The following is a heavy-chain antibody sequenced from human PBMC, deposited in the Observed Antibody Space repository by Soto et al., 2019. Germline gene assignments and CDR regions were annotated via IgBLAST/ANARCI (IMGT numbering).Heavy chain of an antibody. CDR3: ARSKQGDWFDP. CDR2: INPYNGNT. J-gene: IGHJ5*02. Sequence: QVHLVQSGAEVKKPGASVKVSCKASGYTFTSYGFAWVRQAPGQGLEWMGWINPYNGNTNYVQKLQGRVTMTTDTPTSTVQMELRSLKSAATAVYYWARSKQGDWFDPWGQGTLVTVSS. CDR1: GYTFTSYG. V-gene: IGHV1-18*01. D-gene: IGHD3-16*01.